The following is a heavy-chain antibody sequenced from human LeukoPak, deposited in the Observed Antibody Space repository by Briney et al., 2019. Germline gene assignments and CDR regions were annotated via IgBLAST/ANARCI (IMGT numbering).Heavy chain of an antibody. CDR2: ISGSGGST. V-gene: IGHV3-23*01. Sequence: PGGSLRLSCAASGFTFSSYAMSWVRQAPGKGLEWVSAISGSGGSTYYADSVKGRFTISRDNSKNTLYLQMNSLRAEGTAVYYCAKQQRGYYYYYMDVWGKGTTVTVSS. CDR3: AKQQRGYYYYYMDV. CDR1: GFTFSSYA. D-gene: IGHD6-13*01. J-gene: IGHJ6*03.